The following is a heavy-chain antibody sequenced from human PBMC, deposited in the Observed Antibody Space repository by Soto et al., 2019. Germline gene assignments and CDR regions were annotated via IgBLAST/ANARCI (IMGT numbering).Heavy chain of an antibody. D-gene: IGHD3-10*01. J-gene: IGHJ4*02. Sequence: SETLSLTCTVSGGSINGYYWTWIRQPPGKGLEWIGYIYYTGSTNYSPSLKSRITISMDTSNNQFSLRLTSVTAADTAVYYCARNEHYYGSGTYSMGYWGQGALVTVSS. CDR1: GGSINGYY. V-gene: IGHV4-59*08. CDR3: ARNEHYYGSGTYSMGY. CDR2: IYYTGST.